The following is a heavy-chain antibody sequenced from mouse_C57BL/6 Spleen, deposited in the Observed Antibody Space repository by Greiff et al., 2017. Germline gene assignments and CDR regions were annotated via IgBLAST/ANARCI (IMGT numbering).Heavy chain of an antibody. V-gene: IGHV5-17*01. CDR2: ISSGSSTL. J-gene: IGHJ4*01. Sequence: EVNVVESGGGLVKPGGSLKLSCAASGFTFSDYGMHWVRQAPEKGLEWVAYISSGSSTLYYADTVKGRFTISRDNAKNTLFLQMTSLRSEDTAMYYCARGRGYYAMDYWGQGTSVTVSS. CDR1: GFTFSDYG. CDR3: ARGRGYYAMDY.